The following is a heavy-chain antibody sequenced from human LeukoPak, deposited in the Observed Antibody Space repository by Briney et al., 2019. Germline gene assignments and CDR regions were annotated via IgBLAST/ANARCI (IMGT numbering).Heavy chain of an antibody. CDR1: GGSISSGDYY. J-gene: IGHJ5*02. Sequence: PSQTLSLTCTVSGGSISSGDYYWSWIRQPPGKGLEWIGYIYYSGSTYYNPSLKSRVTISVDTSKNQFSLKLSSVTAADTAVYYCARRPSITMVRGVIINWFDPWGQGTLVTVSP. D-gene: IGHD3-10*01. CDR3: ARRPSITMVRGVIINWFDP. CDR2: IYYSGST. V-gene: IGHV4-30-4*08.